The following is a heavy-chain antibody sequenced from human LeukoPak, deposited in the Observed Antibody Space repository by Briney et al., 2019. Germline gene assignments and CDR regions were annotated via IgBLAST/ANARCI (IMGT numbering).Heavy chain of an antibody. J-gene: IGHJ4*02. V-gene: IGHV1-2*06. CDR1: GYTFTGYY. CDR2: INPNSGGT. CDR3: AREFGEMATTPPDY. D-gene: IGHD5-24*01. Sequence: ASVKVSCKASGYTFTGYYMHWVRQAPGQGLEWMGRINPNSGGTNYAQKFQGRVTMTRDTSISTAYMELSRLRSDDTAAYYCAREFGEMATTPPDYWGQGTLVTVSS.